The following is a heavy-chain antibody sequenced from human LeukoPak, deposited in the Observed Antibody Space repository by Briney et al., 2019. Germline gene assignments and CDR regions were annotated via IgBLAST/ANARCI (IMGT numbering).Heavy chain of an antibody. D-gene: IGHD3-10*01. CDR1: GVSISSPNHE. J-gene: IGHJ5*02. CDR2: IYYSGTT. Sequence: SETLSLTCSVSGVSISSPNHEWAWIRQPPGHGLEWNGSIYYSGTTYYNLSLKSRVTLSVDTSQNQFSLKLSSVTAADTAIYFRARSLGANTWVGNWFDPWGQGTLVTVSP. CDR3: ARSLGANTWVGNWFDP. V-gene: IGHV4-39*01.